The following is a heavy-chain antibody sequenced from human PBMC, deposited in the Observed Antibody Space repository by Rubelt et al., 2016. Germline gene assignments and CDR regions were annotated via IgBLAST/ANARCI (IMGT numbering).Heavy chain of an antibody. Sequence: QVQLQQWGAGLLKPSETLSLTCTVSGGALSSYYWSWIRQPPGKGLEWVGYIYSSGSTNYNPSLKSRITMSIDMSKNQISLSLGSVAAAVTAVDDGAGIHIVVLRAANWFDPWGQGTLVTVSS. CDR2: IYSSGST. CDR1: GGALSSYY. J-gene: IGHJ5*02. CDR3: AGIHIVVLRAANWFDP. V-gene: IGHV4-59*01. D-gene: IGHD2-2*01.